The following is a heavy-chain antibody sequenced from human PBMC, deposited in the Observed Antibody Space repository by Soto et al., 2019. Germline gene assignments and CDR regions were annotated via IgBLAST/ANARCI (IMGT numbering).Heavy chain of an antibody. CDR3: ARGTYCSGSPCYWREHDY. CDR1: GYTFKSYD. CDR2: MNPNSGNT. V-gene: IGHV1-8*01. J-gene: IGHJ4*02. Sequence: QVQLEQSGAEVMKSGASVKVSCKASGYTFKSYDINWVRQVTGQWLEWMGWMNPNSGNTGYAQKFQGRVTMTRNTDISTGYLELRSLTSEDTAVYYCARGTYCSGSPCYWREHDYWGQGTLVTVSS. D-gene: IGHD2-15*01.